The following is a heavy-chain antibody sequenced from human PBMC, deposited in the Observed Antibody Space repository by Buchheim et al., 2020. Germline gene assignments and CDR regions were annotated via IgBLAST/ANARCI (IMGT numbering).Heavy chain of an antibody. V-gene: IGHV3-23*01. CDR3: ATGGWGSDFFDY. CDR1: GFSFSNYM. D-gene: IGHD7-27*01. Sequence: EVQLLESGGGLVQPGGSLRLSCAASGFSFSNYMVSWVRQAPGKGLEWVSGISGSGGSTYYADSVKGRSTISRDNSKNTLFLQMNSLRAEDTAVYYCATGGWGSDFFDYWGQGTL. CDR2: ISGSGGST. J-gene: IGHJ4*02.